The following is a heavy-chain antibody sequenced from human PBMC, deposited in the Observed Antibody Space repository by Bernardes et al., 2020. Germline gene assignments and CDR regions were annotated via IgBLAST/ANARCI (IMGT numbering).Heavy chain of an antibody. CDR2: ISSSGSTI. J-gene: IGHJ4*02. V-gene: IGHV3-11*01. D-gene: IGHD3-9*01. Sequence: GSLRIPSAAAAFTFSDYYISWIRPAPGKGLEWVSSISSSGSTIYYADSVKGRFTISRDNAKNSLYLQMNSLRAEDTAVYYCASVQYYDILTGRSPFDYWGQGTLVTVSS. CDR1: AFTFSDYY. CDR3: ASVQYYDILTGRSPFDY.